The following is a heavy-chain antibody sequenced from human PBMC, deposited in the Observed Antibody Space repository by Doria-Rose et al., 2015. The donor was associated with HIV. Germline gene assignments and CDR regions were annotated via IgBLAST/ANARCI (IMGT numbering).Heavy chain of an antibody. CDR2: VSGSGDET. CDR3: VRDPRHYHNTGRYYAGWFDA. Sequence: AVSGSGDETFYADSVKGRFTISRDNSKNTSFLQMTSLGVEDTALYYCVRDPRHYHNTGRYYAGWFDAWGQGTRVIVSS. D-gene: IGHD3-10*01. J-gene: IGHJ5*02. V-gene: IGHV3-23*01.